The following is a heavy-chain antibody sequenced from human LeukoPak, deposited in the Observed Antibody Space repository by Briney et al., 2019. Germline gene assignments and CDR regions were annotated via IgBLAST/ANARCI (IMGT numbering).Heavy chain of an antibody. CDR2: IYHSGST. V-gene: IGHV4-39*07. CDR3: ARDPLTTVVTPSGAFDI. Sequence: SETLSLTCTVSGASITSSNYYWLWLRQPPGKGLEWIGEIYHSGSTNYNPSLKSRVTISVGKSKNQFSLKLSSVTAADTAVYYCARDPLTTVVTPSGAFDIWGQGTMVTVSS. D-gene: IGHD4-23*01. J-gene: IGHJ3*02. CDR1: GASITSSNYY.